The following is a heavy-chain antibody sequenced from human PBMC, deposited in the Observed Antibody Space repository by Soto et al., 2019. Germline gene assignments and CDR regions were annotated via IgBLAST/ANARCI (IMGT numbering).Heavy chain of an antibody. CDR2: ISYTGNT. J-gene: IGHJ4*02. V-gene: IGHV4-31*03. CDR1: GDSISSDAYY. D-gene: IGHD1-20*01. Sequence: QVQLQESGPGLVKPSQTLSLTCTVSGDSISSDAYYWSWIRQHPGKGLEWIGYISYTGNTYYNPSLESRITISGDTSKNQFSLNLSSVTAADTAMYYCARQYSWNYLDYWGQGTLVTVSS. CDR3: ARQYSWNYLDY.